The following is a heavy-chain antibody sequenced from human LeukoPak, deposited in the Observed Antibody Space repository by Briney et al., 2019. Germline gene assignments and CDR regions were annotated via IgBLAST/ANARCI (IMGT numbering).Heavy chain of an antibody. CDR1: GFTFSSYS. V-gene: IGHV3-48*02. CDR3: ARENIVVVTAIRDAFDI. Sequence: GGSLRLSCAASGFTFSSYSMNWVRQAPGKGLEWVSYISSGSSTIYYADSVKGPFTISRDNAKNSLCLQMNSLRDEDTAVYYCARENIVVVTAIRDAFDIWGQGTMVTVSS. CDR2: ISSGSSTI. J-gene: IGHJ3*02. D-gene: IGHD2-21*02.